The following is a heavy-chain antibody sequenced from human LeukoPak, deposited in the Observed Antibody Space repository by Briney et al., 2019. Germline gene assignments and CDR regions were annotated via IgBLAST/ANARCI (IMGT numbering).Heavy chain of an antibody. CDR2: ISYDANKK. Sequence: LGGSLRLSCAASGFTLSSYGMHWVRQAPGKGLEWVAVISYDANKKYYVDSVKGRFTISRDDSNNTLYLQMNSLRAEDTAVYYCAKRLAGASGWYSLDYWGQGTLVTVSS. CDR3: AKRLAGASGWYSLDY. J-gene: IGHJ4*02. D-gene: IGHD6-19*01. V-gene: IGHV3-30*18. CDR1: GFTLSSYG.